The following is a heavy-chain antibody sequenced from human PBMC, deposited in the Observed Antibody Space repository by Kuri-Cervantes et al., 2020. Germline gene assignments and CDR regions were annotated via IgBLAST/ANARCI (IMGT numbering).Heavy chain of an antibody. CDR1: EFTFSSFT. CDR3: AKDCSYYYGSGCAMDV. D-gene: IGHD3-10*01. Sequence: GESLKISCAGSEFTFSSFTMNWVRQAPGKGLEWVSSISSSSSYIHYADSVKGRFTISRDNGKNSLYLQMNSLRAEDTAVYYCAKDCSYYYGSGCAMDVWGQGTTVTVSS. V-gene: IGHV3-21*01. J-gene: IGHJ6*02. CDR2: ISSSSSYI.